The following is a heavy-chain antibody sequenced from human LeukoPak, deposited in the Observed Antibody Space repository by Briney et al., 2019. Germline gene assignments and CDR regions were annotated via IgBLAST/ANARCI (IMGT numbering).Heavy chain of an antibody. CDR2: IYSADGT. V-gene: IGHV3-53*01. J-gene: IGHJ5*02. Sequence: GGSLRLSCAAYGFTVINNYISWVRRAAGKGLEWVALIYSADGTYYADSVKGRLTISRDNSKHTLHLQMNSLRAEDTAVYYCVRNSGELGAWGQGTLVTVSS. D-gene: IGHD2-21*01. CDR1: GFTVINNY. CDR3: VRNSGELGA.